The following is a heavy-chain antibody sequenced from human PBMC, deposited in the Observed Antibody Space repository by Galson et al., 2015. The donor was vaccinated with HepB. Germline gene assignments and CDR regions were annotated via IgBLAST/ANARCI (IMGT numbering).Heavy chain of an antibody. V-gene: IGHV3-33*08. D-gene: IGHD6-13*01. Sequence: SLRLSCAVSGFTFSYHGMHWVRQAPGKGLEWVAVIWYDGNKKYYGNSVKGRFTISRDNSKNTMYLQMNSLRAGDTAVYYCERAVILRDPTGVSPHDAFDIGGKGTLVAASS. CDR1: GFTFSYHG. CDR2: IWYDGNKK. J-gene: IGHJ3*02. CDR3: ERAVILRDPTGVSPHDAFDI.